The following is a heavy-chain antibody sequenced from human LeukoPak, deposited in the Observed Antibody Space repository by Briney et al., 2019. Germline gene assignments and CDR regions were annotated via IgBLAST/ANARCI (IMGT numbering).Heavy chain of an antibody. D-gene: IGHD6-13*01. CDR3: ARDSSRHYYYYYMDV. Sequence: ASVKVSCKASGYTFTGYYMHWVRQAPGQGLEWMGRINPNSGGTNYAQKLQGRVTMTRDTSISTAYMELSRLRSDDMAVYYCARDSSRHYYYYYMDVWGKGTTVTVSS. J-gene: IGHJ6*03. CDR1: GYTFTGYY. V-gene: IGHV1-2*06. CDR2: INPNSGGT.